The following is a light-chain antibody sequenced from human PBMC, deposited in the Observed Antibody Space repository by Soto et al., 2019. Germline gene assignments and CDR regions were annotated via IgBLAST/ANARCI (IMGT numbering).Light chain of an antibody. CDR2: GAS. Sequence: EIVLTQSPDTLSLSPGEGATLSCRASETISSSHLAWFQHKPGQAPRLLIYGASNRATVIPLRFTGSGSATHFTLTISSLEPGDFAVYFCHHYGASTLVTFGQGTRLDIK. V-gene: IGKV3-20*01. CDR3: HHYGASTLVT. CDR1: ETISSSH. J-gene: IGKJ5*01.